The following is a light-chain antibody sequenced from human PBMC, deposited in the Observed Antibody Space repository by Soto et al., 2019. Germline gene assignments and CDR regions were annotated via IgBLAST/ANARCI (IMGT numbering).Light chain of an antibody. Sequence: ILLTQSPYTLSLSPGERATLSCRASQSVRSNYLAWYQQKPGQAPRFLIYDASSRATGIPDGFSGSGSGTDFTLTISRLEPEDFAVYYCQQYGSTPLTFGGGTKV. CDR1: QSVRSNY. J-gene: IGKJ4*01. CDR2: DAS. CDR3: QQYGSTPLT. V-gene: IGKV3-20*01.